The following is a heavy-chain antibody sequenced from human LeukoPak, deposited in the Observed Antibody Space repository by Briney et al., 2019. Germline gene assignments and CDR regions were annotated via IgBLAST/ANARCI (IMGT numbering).Heavy chain of an antibody. D-gene: IGHD2-21*01. J-gene: IGHJ4*02. CDR3: ARESGLGVISPYSDF. Sequence: PGGSLRLSCAAPGFTFRTCEMIWVRQAPGKGLEWVSYISGSDTKIYYADSVKGRFTISRDNAKNSLYLQMNSLRVEDTAVYYCARESGLGVISPYSDFWGQGPLVTVSP. CDR2: ISGSDTKI. V-gene: IGHV3-48*03. CDR1: GFTFRTCE.